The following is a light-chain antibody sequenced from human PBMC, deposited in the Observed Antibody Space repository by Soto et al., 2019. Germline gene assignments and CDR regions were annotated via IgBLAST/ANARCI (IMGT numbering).Light chain of an antibody. Sequence: QSVLTQPLSVSGSPGQSVTISCTGTSTDFVSYNRVSWYQQPPGTAPKLVIYEASNRPSGVPDRFSGSKSGNTASLTISGLQAADEADYYCSLYTSENTYVFGTGTKVTVL. J-gene: IGLJ1*01. V-gene: IGLV2-18*01. CDR1: STDFVSYNR. CDR2: EAS. CDR3: SLYTSENTYV.